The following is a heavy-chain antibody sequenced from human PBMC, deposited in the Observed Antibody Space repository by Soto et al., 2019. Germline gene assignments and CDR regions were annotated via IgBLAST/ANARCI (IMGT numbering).Heavy chain of an antibody. Sequence: GGSLRLSCAASGFTFSSYGMHWVRQAPGKGLEWVAVISYDGSNKYYADSVKGRFTVSRDNSKNTLYLQMDSLRAEDTAVYYCGRGGLYAPKTYGGFDPTYQYYYGMDVWGQGTTVTVSS. CDR1: GFTFSSYG. V-gene: IGHV3-30*03. CDR2: ISYDGSNK. CDR3: GRGGLYAPKTYGGFDPTYQYYYGMDV. D-gene: IGHD5-12*01. J-gene: IGHJ6*02.